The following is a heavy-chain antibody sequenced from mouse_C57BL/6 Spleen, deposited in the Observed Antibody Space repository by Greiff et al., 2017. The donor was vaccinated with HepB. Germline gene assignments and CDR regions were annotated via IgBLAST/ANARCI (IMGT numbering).Heavy chain of an antibody. V-gene: IGHV1-69*01. J-gene: IGHJ3*01. CDR2: IDPSDSYT. Sequence: QVQLQQPGAELVMPGASVKLSCKASGYTFTSYWMHWVKHRPGQGLEWIGEIDPSDSYTNYNQKFKGKSTLTVDKSSSTAYMQLSSLTSEDSAVYYCARTNYYGSSYGFAYWGQGTLVTVSA. CDR3: ARTNYYGSSYGFAY. CDR1: GYTFTSYW. D-gene: IGHD1-1*01.